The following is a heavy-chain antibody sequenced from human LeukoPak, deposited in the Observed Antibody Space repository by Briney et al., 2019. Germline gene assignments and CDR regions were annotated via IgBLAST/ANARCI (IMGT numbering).Heavy chain of an antibody. Sequence: GGSLRLSCAASGFTSSDYYMTWFRQAPGKGLEWVSYISGGSSYTNFADSVKGRFTISRDNAKNSLYLQMNSLRAEDTAVYYCARVSLLDDGGLGDYWGQGTLVTVSS. J-gene: IGHJ4*02. CDR2: ISGGSSYT. V-gene: IGHV3-11*06. CDR1: GFTSSDYY. D-gene: IGHD4-23*01. CDR3: ARVSLLDDGGLGDY.